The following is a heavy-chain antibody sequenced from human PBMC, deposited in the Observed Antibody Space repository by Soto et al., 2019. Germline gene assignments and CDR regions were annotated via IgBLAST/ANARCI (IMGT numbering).Heavy chain of an antibody. D-gene: IGHD1-7*01. CDR1: GFTFSSYS. V-gene: IGHV3-21*01. CDR2: ISSSSSYI. CDR3: ARVAQNWIYVFDY. Sequence: EVQLVESGGGLVKPGGSLRLSCAASGFTFSSYSMNWVRQAPGKGLEWVSSISSSSSYIYYADSVKGRFTISRDNAKNSLYLHMNSLRAEDTAVYYCARVAQNWIYVFDYWGQGTLVTVSS. J-gene: IGHJ4*02.